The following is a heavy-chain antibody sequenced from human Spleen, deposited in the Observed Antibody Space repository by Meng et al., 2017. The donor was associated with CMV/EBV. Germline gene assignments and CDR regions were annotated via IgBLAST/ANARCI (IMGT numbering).Heavy chain of an antibody. CDR2: VYYSGST. CDR1: GGSVTSGTYS. Sequence: SETLSLTCTVSGGSVTSGTYSWNWLRQPPGKGLEWIGYVYYSGSTNYNPSLKSRVTILVDTSKNQFSLKLTSVTAADAAVYYCARLRRRDNYYFDYWGRGTVVTVSS. V-gene: IGHV4-61*01. D-gene: IGHD1-1*01. CDR3: ARLRRRDNYYFDY. J-gene: IGHJ4*02.